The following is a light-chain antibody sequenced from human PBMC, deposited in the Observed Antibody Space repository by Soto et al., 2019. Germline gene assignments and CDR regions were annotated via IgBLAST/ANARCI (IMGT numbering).Light chain of an antibody. CDR2: GNI. V-gene: IGLV1-40*01. Sequence: QSVLTQPPSVSGAPGQRVTIACTGSSSNIGAGYDVHWYLQLPGTAPKLLIYGNINRPAGVPDRFSGSKSGTSASLAITGLQAEDEADYYGQSYDSSLSGVVFGGGTKVTVL. CDR1: SSNIGAGYD. J-gene: IGLJ2*01. CDR3: QSYDSSLSGVV.